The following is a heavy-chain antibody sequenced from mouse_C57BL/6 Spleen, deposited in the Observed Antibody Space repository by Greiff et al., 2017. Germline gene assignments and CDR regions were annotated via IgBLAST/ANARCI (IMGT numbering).Heavy chain of an antibody. V-gene: IGHV1-82*01. CDR2: IYPGDGDT. J-gene: IGHJ3*01. CDR3: ARGGSGFAY. Sequence: VQLQQSGPELVKPGASVKISCKASGYAFSSSWMNWVKQRPGKGLEWVGRIYPGDGDTNYKGKLKGKATLTADKSSNTAYMQLSSLTSEDSAVYCCARGGSGFAYWGQGTLVTVSA. CDR1: GYAFSSSW.